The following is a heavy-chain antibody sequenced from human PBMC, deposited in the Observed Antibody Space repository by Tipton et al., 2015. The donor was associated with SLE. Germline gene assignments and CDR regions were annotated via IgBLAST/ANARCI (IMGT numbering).Heavy chain of an antibody. CDR3: ARGLYDILTGYYFDY. Sequence: TLSLTCAVYGGSFSGYYWSWIRQPPGKGLEWIGEINHSGSTNYNPSLKSRVTISVDTSKNQFSLKLGSVTAADTAVYYCARGLYDILTGYYFDYWGQGTLVTVSS. V-gene: IGHV4-34*01. CDR2: INHSGST. D-gene: IGHD3-9*01. CDR1: GGSFSGYY. J-gene: IGHJ4*02.